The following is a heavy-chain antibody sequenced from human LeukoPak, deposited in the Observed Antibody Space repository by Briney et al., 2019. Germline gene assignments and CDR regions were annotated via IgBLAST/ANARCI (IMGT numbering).Heavy chain of an antibody. D-gene: IGHD1-1*01. CDR3: SREHAGTTVDY. CDR2: IYTSGST. J-gene: IGHJ4*02. Sequence: SETLSLTCTVSGGSISSGSYYWSWIRQPAGKGLEWIGRIYTSGSTNYNPSLKSRVTISLNTSKNQFSLKLSSVTAADTAVYYCSREHAGTTVDYWGQGTLVTVSS. CDR1: GGSISSGSYY. V-gene: IGHV4-61*02.